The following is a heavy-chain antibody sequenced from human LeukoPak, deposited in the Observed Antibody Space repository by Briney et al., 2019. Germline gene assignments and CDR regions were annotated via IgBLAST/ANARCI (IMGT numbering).Heavy chain of an antibody. J-gene: IGHJ4*02. CDR2: INHSGST. CDR3: RFFGGYETFDY. Sequence: SETLSLTCAVYGGSFSGYYWSWIRQPPGKGLEWIGEINHSGSTNYNPSLKSRVTISVDTSKNQFSLKLSSVTAADTAVYYCRFFGGYETFDYWGQGTLVTVSS. V-gene: IGHV4-34*01. D-gene: IGHD5-12*01. CDR1: GGSFSGYY.